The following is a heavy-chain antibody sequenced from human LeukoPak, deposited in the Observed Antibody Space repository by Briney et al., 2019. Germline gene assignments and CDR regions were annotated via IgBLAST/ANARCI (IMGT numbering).Heavy chain of an antibody. V-gene: IGHV4-34*01. J-gene: IGHJ5*02. CDR3: ARLYSGYDP. D-gene: IGHD5-12*01. CDR2: IYYSGST. CDR1: GGSFSGYY. Sequence: SETPSLTCAVYGGSFSGYYWSWIRQPPGKGLEWIGSIYYSGSTYYNPSLKSRVTISVDTSKNQFSLKLSSVTAADTAVYYCARLYSGYDPWGQGTLVTVSS.